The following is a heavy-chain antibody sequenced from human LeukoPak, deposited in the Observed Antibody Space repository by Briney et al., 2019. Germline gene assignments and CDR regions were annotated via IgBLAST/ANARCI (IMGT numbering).Heavy chain of an antibody. D-gene: IGHD2-15*01. J-gene: IGHJ6*02. Sequence: PGGSLRLSCAASGFNFRSSAMSWVRQAPGKGLGWVSDISGSGPNTYYAESVKGRFPISRDNSKNTLDLQMNSLRAEDTAIYYCAKWRRDCSGGSCYEGDYGLDVWGQGTTVTVSS. CDR1: GFNFRSSA. V-gene: IGHV3-23*01. CDR2: ISGSGPNT. CDR3: AKWRRDCSGGSCYEGDYGLDV.